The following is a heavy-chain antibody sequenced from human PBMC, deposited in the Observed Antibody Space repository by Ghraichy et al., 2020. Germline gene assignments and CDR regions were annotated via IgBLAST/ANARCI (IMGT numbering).Heavy chain of an antibody. Sequence: GGSLRLSCAASGFTFSSNWIHWVRQAPGKGLVWVSRINSDGSSTNYADSVKGRFTISRDNAKNTLYLRMNSLRADDTAVYYCARERSSSSGRYFDYWGQGTLVTVSS. CDR2: INSDGSST. CDR1: GFTFSSNW. D-gene: IGHD6-6*01. CDR3: ARERSSSSGRYFDY. V-gene: IGHV3-74*01. J-gene: IGHJ4*02.